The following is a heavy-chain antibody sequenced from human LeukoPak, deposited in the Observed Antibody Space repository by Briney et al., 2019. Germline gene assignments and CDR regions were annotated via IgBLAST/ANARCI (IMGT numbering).Heavy chain of an antibody. CDR2: IYSGGST. Sequence: GGSLRLSRAASGFTVSSNYMSWVRQAPGKGLEWVSVIYSGGSTYYADSVKGRFTISRDNSKNTLYLQMNSLRAEDTAVYYCARDSPYDYWGQGTLVTVSS. CDR3: ARDSPYDY. J-gene: IGHJ4*02. V-gene: IGHV3-66*01. CDR1: GFTVSSNY.